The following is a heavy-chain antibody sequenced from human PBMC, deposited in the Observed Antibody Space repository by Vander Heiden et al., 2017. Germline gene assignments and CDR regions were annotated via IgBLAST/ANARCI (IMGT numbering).Heavy chain of an antibody. CDR1: GGSISSGGYY. V-gene: IGHV4-31*03. Sequence: QVQLQESGPGLVQPSQTLSLTCTVSGGSISSGGYYWSWIRHHPGKGLEWIGYIYYSGSAYNSPSLKSRVSISVDTSKNQFSLRLRSVTAADTAVYFCARTNYYDSGGSWYFDYWGQGTLVTVSS. CDR2: IYYSGSA. D-gene: IGHD3-22*01. J-gene: IGHJ4*02. CDR3: ARTNYYDSGGSWYFDY.